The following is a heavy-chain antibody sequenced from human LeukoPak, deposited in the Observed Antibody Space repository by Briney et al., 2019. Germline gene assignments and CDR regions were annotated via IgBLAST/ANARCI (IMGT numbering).Heavy chain of an antibody. CDR1: GFTFSNAW. Sequence: GGSLRLSCATSGFTFSNAWMNWVRQAPGKGLEWVGRIRSNSDGGTIDYAAPVKGRFTLSRDDSKTTLYLQLNSLQTEDTAVYYCATDFYDSTWGQGTLVTVSS. J-gene: IGHJ5*02. D-gene: IGHD3-22*01. V-gene: IGHV3-15*07. CDR2: IRSNSDGGTI. CDR3: ATDFYDST.